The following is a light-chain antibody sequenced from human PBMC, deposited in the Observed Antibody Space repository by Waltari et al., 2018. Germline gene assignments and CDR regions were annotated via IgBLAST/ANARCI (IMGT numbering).Light chain of an antibody. J-gene: IGLJ3*02. CDR3: QTWGTGIRV. V-gene: IGLV4-69*01. CDR1: SGHSTYA. CDR2: LNSDGTH. Sequence: QLVLTQSPSPSASLGASVKLTCTLSSGHSTYAIAWHQQQPEKGPRYLMKLNSDGTHNKGDGIPDRFSGSSSGAERYLTISSLQSEDEADYYCQTWGTGIRVFGGGTKLTVL.